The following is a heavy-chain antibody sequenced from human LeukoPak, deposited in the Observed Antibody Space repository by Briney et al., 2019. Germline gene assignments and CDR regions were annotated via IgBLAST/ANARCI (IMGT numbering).Heavy chain of an antibody. D-gene: IGHD6-19*01. CDR3: ARQIAVAGTDHFDY. V-gene: IGHV4-59*08. Sequence: KTSETLSLTCTVSGGSISSYYWSWIRQPPGKGLEWIGYIYYSGSTNYNPSLKSRVTISVDTPKNQFSLKLSSVTAADTAVYSCARQIAVAGTDHFDYWGQGTLVTVSS. CDR2: IYYSGST. J-gene: IGHJ4*02. CDR1: GGSISSYY.